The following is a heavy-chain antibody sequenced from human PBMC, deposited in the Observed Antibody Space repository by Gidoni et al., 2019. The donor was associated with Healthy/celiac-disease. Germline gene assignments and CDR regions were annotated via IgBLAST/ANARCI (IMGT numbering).Heavy chain of an antibody. CDR1: GCTFSSYG. CDR3: AKLHIAAAGHYYYGMDV. CDR2: ISYDGSNK. D-gene: IGHD6-13*01. Sequence: QVQLVESGGGVVQPGRSLRLYCAASGCTFSSYGMPWVRQAPGKGLEWVAVISYDGSNKYYADSVKGRFTISRDNSKNTLYLQMNSLRAEDTAVYYCAKLHIAAAGHYYYGMDVWGQGTTVTVSS. V-gene: IGHV3-30*18. J-gene: IGHJ6*02.